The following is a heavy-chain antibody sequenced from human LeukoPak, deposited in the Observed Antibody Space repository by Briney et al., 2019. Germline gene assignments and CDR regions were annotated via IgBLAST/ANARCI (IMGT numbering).Heavy chain of an antibody. CDR3: ARHKAGGGYSYGYRTGYYYGMDV. V-gene: IGHV4-59*08. CDR2: IYYSGST. D-gene: IGHD5-18*01. J-gene: IGHJ6*02. CDR1: GGSISSYY. Sequence: PSETLSLTCTVSGGSISSYYWSWIRQPPGKGLEWIGYIYYSGSTNYNPSLKSRVTISVDTSKNQFSLKLSSVTAADTAVYYCARHKAGGGYSYGYRTGYYYGMDVWGQGTTATVSS.